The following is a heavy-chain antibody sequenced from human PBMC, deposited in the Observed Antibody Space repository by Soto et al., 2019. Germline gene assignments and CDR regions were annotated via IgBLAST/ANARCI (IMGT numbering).Heavy chain of an antibody. Sequence: GGALRLSCAASGFSFNNYAMGWVRQAPGKGLEWVSAITDSGDDTYYIDSVKGRFTISRDNSKSTLYLQMNSLRAEDTAIYYCAKLGSSSWSPHYYFDYWGQGTLVTVSS. D-gene: IGHD2-2*01. CDR3: AKLGSSSWSPHYYFDY. J-gene: IGHJ4*02. CDR1: GFSFNNYA. V-gene: IGHV3-23*01. CDR2: ITDSGDDT.